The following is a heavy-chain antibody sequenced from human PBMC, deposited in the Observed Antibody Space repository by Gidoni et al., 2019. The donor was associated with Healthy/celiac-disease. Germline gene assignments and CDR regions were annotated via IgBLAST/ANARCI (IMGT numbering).Heavy chain of an antibody. D-gene: IGHD2-2*01. Sequence: QVQLQESGPGLVTPSQTLSLTCTVSGVSIRSGGYYWSWIRQHPGKGLEWIGYIYYRGSTYYNPSLKSRVTISVDTSKNQFSLKLSSVTAADTAGYYCASLGYCSSTSCWFDPWGQGTLVTVSS. CDR3: ASLGYCSSTSCWFDP. J-gene: IGHJ5*02. V-gene: IGHV4-31*03. CDR1: GVSIRSGGYY. CDR2: IYYRGST.